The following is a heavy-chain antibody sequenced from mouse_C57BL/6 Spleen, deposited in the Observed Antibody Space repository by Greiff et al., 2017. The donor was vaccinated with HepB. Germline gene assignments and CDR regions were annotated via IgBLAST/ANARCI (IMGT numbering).Heavy chain of an antibody. Sequence: QVQLQQPGAELVKPGASVKLSCKASGYTFTSYWMQWVKQRPGQGLEWIGEIDPSDSYTNYNQKFKGKATLTVDTSSSTAYMQLSSLTSEDSAVYYCAGLITTEYYFDYWGQGTTLTVSS. D-gene: IGHD1-1*01. V-gene: IGHV1-50*01. CDR1: GYTFTSYW. J-gene: IGHJ2*01. CDR3: AGLITTEYYFDY. CDR2: IDPSDSYT.